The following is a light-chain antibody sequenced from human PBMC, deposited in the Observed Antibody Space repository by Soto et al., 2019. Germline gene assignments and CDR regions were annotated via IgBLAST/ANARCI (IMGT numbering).Light chain of an antibody. V-gene: IGLV1-36*01. CDR1: TSNIGKNA. J-gene: IGLJ2*01. CDR2: YDD. Sequence: QSVLTQPPSVSEAPRQRVTISCSESTSNIGKNAVNWYQQLPGKAPKLLIYYDDLVPSGVSDRFSGSKSGTSASLAISGLQSEDEADYYCAAWDDSLNGVVFGGGTKLTVL. CDR3: AAWDDSLNGVV.